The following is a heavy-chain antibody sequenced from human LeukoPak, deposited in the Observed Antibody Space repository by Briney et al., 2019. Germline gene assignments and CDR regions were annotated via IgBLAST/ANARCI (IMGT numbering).Heavy chain of an antibody. CDR1: GFIFSNYA. Sequence: GGSLRLSCAVSGFIFSNYAMNWVRQAPEKGLEWVSTIHGGGDVTYYADSVKGRFTISRDNSRNTLYLQMNSLRAEDTAVYYCAKVRGGAVAGNFDYWGQGTLVTVSS. CDR3: AKVRGGAVAGNFDY. D-gene: IGHD6-19*01. V-gene: IGHV3-23*01. J-gene: IGHJ4*02. CDR2: IHGGGDVT.